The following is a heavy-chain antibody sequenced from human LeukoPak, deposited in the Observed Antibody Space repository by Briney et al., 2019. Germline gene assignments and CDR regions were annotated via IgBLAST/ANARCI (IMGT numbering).Heavy chain of an antibody. D-gene: IGHD5-18*01. J-gene: IGHJ4*02. V-gene: IGHV4-39*07. CDR3: ARVPGYTYGIFDY. Sequence: KPSETLSLTCTVSGGSISNGTYYWGWIRRPPNKGLEWIGTFFSGGSTYYNPSLKSRVTISVDTSKNQFSLKLSSITAADTAVYYCARVPGYTYGIFDYWGQGTLVTVSS. CDR2: FFSGGST. CDR1: GGSISNGTYY.